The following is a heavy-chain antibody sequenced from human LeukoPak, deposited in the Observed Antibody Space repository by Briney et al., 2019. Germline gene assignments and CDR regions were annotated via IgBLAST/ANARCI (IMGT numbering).Heavy chain of an antibody. CDR2: ISSSGSTI. Sequence: PGGSLRLSCAASGFTFSSYEMNWVRQAPGKGLEWVSYISSSGSTIYYADSVKGRFTISRGNAKNSLYLQMNSLRAEDTAVYYCARVELLWFGELLGVNDYWVQGTLVTVSS. V-gene: IGHV3-48*03. CDR3: ARVELLWFGELLGVNDY. CDR1: GFTFSSYE. J-gene: IGHJ4*02. D-gene: IGHD3-10*01.